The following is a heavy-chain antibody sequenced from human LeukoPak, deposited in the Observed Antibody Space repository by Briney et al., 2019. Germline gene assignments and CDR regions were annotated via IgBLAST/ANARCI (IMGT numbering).Heavy chain of an antibody. J-gene: IGHJ6*02. Sequence: PSETLSLTCAVYGGSFSGYYWSWIRQPPGKGLEWIGEINHSGSTNYNPSLKSRVTISVDTSKNQFSLKLSSVTAADTAVYYCARETGSSSSPTYYYYYCGMDVWGQGTTVTVSS. D-gene: IGHD6-13*01. V-gene: IGHV4-34*01. CDR3: ARETGSSSSPTYYYYYCGMDV. CDR2: INHSGST. CDR1: GGSFSGYY.